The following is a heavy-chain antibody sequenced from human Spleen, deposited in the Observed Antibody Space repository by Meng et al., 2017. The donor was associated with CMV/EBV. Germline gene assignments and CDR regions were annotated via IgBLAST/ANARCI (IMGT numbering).Heavy chain of an antibody. Sequence: GESLKISCAASGFTFDDYTMHWVRQAPGKGLEWVANIKQDGNDKYYVDSVEGRFTISRDNAKNSLYLQMNTLRVEDTAVYYCARVRGSYCLDYWGQGTLVTVSS. V-gene: IGHV3-7*01. CDR3: ARVRGSYCLDY. D-gene: IGHD1-26*01. CDR2: IKQDGNDK. CDR1: GFTFDDYT. J-gene: IGHJ4*02.